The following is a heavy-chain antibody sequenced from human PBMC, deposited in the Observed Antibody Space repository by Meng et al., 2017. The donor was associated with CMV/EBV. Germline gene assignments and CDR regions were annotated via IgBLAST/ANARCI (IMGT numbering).Heavy chain of an antibody. CDR3: ARHGGYCSSTSCYIGNWFDP. Sequence: KVSCKGSGYSFTSYWIGWVRQRPGKGLEWMGIIYPGDSDTRYSPSFQGQVTISADKSISTAYLQWRSLKASDTAMYYCARHGGYCSSTSCYIGNWFDPWGQGTLVTVSS. V-gene: IGHV5-51*01. D-gene: IGHD2-2*02. CDR1: GYSFTSYW. J-gene: IGHJ5*02. CDR2: IYPGDSDT.